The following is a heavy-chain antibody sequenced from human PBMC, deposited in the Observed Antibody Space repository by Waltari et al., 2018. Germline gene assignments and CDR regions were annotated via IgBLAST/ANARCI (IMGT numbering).Heavy chain of an antibody. CDR3: ATFSNWVHDTFDI. CDR1: GFSVSTSY. J-gene: IGHJ3*02. Sequence: EVQLVESGGGLIQPGGSLRLSCAASGFSVSTSYVSGVRQAPGKGLEWISFIYGVDSTLYVDSVKGRFTVSRDNSKNTVHLQMNSVRVDDTAVYYCATFSNWVHDTFDIWGQGTLVSVSS. CDR2: IYGVDST. V-gene: IGHV3-53*01. D-gene: IGHD3-16*01.